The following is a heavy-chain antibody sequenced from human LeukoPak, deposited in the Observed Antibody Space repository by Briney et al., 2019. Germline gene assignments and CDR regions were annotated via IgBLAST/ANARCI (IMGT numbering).Heavy chain of an antibody. CDR3: AKGMGATNFYYFDY. D-gene: IGHD1-26*01. CDR1: GFTFSSYA. Sequence: PGGSLRLSCAASGFTFSSYAMTWVRQAPGKGLEWVSALSGRGDSTYYADSVKGWFTISRDNSKNTLYLQMNSLRAEDTAVYYCAKGMGATNFYYFDYWGQGTLVTVSS. V-gene: IGHV3-23*01. CDR2: LSGRGDST. J-gene: IGHJ4*02.